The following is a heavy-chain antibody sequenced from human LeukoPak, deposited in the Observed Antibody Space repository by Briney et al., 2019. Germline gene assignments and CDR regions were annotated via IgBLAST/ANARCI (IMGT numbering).Heavy chain of an antibody. CDR1: GGSISSSSGNC. D-gene: IGHD3-22*01. V-gene: IGHV4-4*02. Sequence: SETLSLTCAVSGGSISSSSGNCWTWVRQPPGKGLEWIGEIYHSGSTNYNPSLKSRVTISVDKSKNQFSLKLSSVTAADTAVYYCARGVTMIVVAFYDAFDIWGQGTMVTVSS. CDR3: ARGVTMIVVAFYDAFDI. CDR2: IYHSGST. J-gene: IGHJ3*02.